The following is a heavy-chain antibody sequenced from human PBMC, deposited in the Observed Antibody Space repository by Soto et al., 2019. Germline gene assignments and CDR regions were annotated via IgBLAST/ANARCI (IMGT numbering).Heavy chain of an antibody. CDR3: ARAPTPYYDFWSGYYIDY. CDR1: GFTFSDYY. CDR2: ISSSGSTI. V-gene: IGHV3-11*04. D-gene: IGHD3-3*01. J-gene: IGHJ4*02. Sequence: GGSLRLSCAASGFTFSDYYMSWIRQAPGKGLEWVSYISSSGSTIYYADSVKGRFTISRDNAKNSLYLQMNSLRAEDTAVYYCARAPTPYYDFWSGYYIDYWGQGTLVTVSS.